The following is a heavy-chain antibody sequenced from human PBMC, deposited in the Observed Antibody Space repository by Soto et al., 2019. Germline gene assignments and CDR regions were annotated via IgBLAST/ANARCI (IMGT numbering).Heavy chain of an antibody. CDR3: ARRPPHCGGDCLDF. Sequence: PSETLSLTCSVSGGYISSGGHYWSWIRQYPGKGLEWIGYIYYTGSTYYNPSLKSRVTIALDTSKNQFSLILTSVTTEDTAVYNCARRPPHCGGDCLDFWGQGTLVTVSS. J-gene: IGHJ4*02. D-gene: IGHD2-21*02. CDR1: GGYISSGGHY. CDR2: IYYTGST. V-gene: IGHV4-31*03.